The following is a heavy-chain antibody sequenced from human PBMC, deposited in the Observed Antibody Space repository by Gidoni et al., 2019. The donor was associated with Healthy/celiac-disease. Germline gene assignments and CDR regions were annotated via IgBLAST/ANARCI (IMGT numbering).Heavy chain of an antibody. V-gene: IGHV3-48*01. CDR1: GFTFSSYS. Sequence: EVQLVESGGGLVQPGGSLRLSCAASGFTFSSYSMSWVRQAPGKGLEWVSKISSRSSTIYYADSVKGRFTISRDNAKNSLYLQMNSLRAEDTAVYYCASDHAYNWFDPWGQGTLVTVSS. J-gene: IGHJ5*02. CDR3: ASDHAYNWFDP. CDR2: ISSRSSTI. D-gene: IGHD2-2*01.